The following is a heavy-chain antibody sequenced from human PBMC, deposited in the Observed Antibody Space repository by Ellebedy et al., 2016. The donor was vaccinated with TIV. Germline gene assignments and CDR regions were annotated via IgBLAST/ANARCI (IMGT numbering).Heavy chain of an antibody. Sequence: GESLKISCAVSGFPFSRYWMSWVRQAPGKGLEWVANIKQDGSEKDYVESVKGRFTISRDNAKNSLYLQMNSLRAEDTAVYYCARVFTGESSFDVWGQGTMVTVSP. CDR2: IKQDGSEK. V-gene: IGHV3-7*01. CDR1: GFPFSRYW. CDR3: ARVFTGESSFDV. D-gene: IGHD1-1*01. J-gene: IGHJ3*01.